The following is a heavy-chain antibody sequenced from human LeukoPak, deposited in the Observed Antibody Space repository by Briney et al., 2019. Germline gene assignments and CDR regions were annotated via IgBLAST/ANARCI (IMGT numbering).Heavy chain of an antibody. CDR1: GFTFSSYG. J-gene: IGHJ5*02. CDR3: AKGRRYNILTGHYVSEVDP. V-gene: IGHV3-23*01. CDR2: ISGSGGST. Sequence: GGSLRLSCAASGFTFSSYGMSWVRQAPGKGLEWVSAISGSGGSTYYADSVKGRSTISRDNSKNTLYLQMNSLRAEDTAVYYCAKGRRYNILTGHYVSEVDPWGQGTLVTVSS. D-gene: IGHD3-9*01.